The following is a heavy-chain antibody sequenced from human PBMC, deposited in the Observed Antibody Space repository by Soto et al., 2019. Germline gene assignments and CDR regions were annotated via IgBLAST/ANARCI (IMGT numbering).Heavy chain of an antibody. V-gene: IGHV5-51*01. CDR3: ARGSSSYLFDY. D-gene: IGHD6-13*01. J-gene: IGHJ4*02. Sequence: PGEALKFSFEGTGYSFTTYWIAWVRQMPGKGLECMGIIYPGDSETRYSPSFQGQVTVSADKSISTAYLQWSSLRASDSAMYYRARGSSSYLFDYWGQGTLVPVSS. CDR2: IYPGDSET. CDR1: GYSFTTYW.